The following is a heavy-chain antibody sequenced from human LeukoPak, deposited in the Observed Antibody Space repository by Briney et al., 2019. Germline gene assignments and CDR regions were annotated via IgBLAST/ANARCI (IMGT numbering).Heavy chain of an antibody. CDR1: GFSFSTYA. CDR3: AKDFTPIRAIKRGGAFDI. Sequence: GGSLRLSCSASGFSFSTYAMNWVRQAPGRGLEWVAVISDTGGTTYYADSVKGRFTISRDDPRNTLYLQMSSLRAEDTAIYYCAKDFTPIRAIKRGGAFDIWGQGTMVTVSS. CDR2: ISDTGGTT. J-gene: IGHJ3*02. D-gene: IGHD2-15*01. V-gene: IGHV3-23*01.